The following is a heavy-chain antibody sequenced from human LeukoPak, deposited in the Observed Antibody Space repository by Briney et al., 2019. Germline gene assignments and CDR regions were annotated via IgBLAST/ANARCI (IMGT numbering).Heavy chain of an antibody. Sequence: GGSLRLSCAASGFTFSSYSMTWVRQAPGKGLEWVSYISSSSSTIYYADSVKGRFTISRANAKNSLYLQMNSLRDEDTAVYYCARDQFPNYYDSSGYDYYGMEVWGQGTTVTVSS. J-gene: IGHJ6*02. CDR3: ARDQFPNYYDSSGYDYYGMEV. D-gene: IGHD3-22*01. V-gene: IGHV3-48*02. CDR2: ISSSSSTI. CDR1: GFTFSSYS.